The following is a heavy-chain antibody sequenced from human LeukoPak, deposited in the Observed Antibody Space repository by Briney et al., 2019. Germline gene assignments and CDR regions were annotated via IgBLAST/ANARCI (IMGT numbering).Heavy chain of an antibody. D-gene: IGHD5-18*01. CDR3: ARVNTVMAYYFDL. J-gene: IGHJ4*02. Sequence: GGSLRLSCAASGFTFSTNCMTWVRQAPGKGLEWVSTIYSGGTTYYADSVMGRFTISRHNSRNTLYLQMNTLRAEDTAVYYCARVNTVMAYYFDLWGQGTLVTVSS. CDR1: GFTFSTNC. CDR2: IYSGGTT. V-gene: IGHV3-53*04.